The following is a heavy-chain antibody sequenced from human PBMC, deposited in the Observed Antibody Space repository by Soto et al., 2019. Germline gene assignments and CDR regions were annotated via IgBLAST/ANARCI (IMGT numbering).Heavy chain of an antibody. V-gene: IGHV1-18*01. CDR1: GYTFRNFG. CDR3: ARENSYFDY. J-gene: IGHJ4*02. CDR2: ISAYNANA. Sequence: QIQLLQSGAEVKKPGASVKVTCKASGYTFRNFGISWVRQAPGQVLAWMGWISAYNANANYAQQFQGRLTRTADTSTSTAYMELSGLRSDDTAVYYCARENSYFDYWGQGTLVTGS.